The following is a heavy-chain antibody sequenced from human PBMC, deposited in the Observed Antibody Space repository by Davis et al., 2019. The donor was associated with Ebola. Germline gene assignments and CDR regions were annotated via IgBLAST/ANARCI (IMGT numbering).Heavy chain of an antibody. CDR2: IHYSGST. J-gene: IGHJ4*02. Sequence: SETLSLTCTVPGGSISGYYWSWVRQPPGKGLESIGFIHYSGSTNYKPSLKSRVTMSVDTSKNQFSLKLNSVTAADTAVYYCARGGASGSYGYFDNWGQGNLVIVSS. CDR1: GGSISGYY. V-gene: IGHV4-59*01. CDR3: ARGGASGSYGYFDN. D-gene: IGHD3-22*01.